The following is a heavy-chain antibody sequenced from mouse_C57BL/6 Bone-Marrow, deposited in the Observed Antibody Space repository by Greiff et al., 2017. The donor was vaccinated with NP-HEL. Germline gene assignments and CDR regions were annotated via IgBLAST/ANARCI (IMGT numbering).Heavy chain of an antibody. Sequence: EVKLVESGPGLAKPSQTLSLTCSVTGYSITSDYWNWIRKFPGNKLEYMGYISYSGSTYYNPSLKSRISITRDTSKNQYYLQLNSVTTEDTATYYCARTTTVVAPHWYFDVWGTGTTVTVSS. CDR2: ISYSGST. CDR3: ARTTTVVAPHWYFDV. J-gene: IGHJ1*03. V-gene: IGHV3-8*01. CDR1: GYSITSDY. D-gene: IGHD1-1*01.